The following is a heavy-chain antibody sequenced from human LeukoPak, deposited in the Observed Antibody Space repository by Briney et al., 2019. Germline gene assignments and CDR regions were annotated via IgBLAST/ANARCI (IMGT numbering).Heavy chain of an antibody. CDR1: GYTFTGYY. CDR2: INPNSGGT. V-gene: IGHV1-2*02. D-gene: IGHD2-2*01. CDR3: ARIPIVVVPAAQGDNWFDP. Sequence: ASVKVSCKASGYTFTGYYMHRVRQAPGQGLEWMGWINPNSGGTNYAQKFQGRVTMTRDTSISTAYMELSRLRSDDTAVYYCARIPIVVVPAAQGDNWFDPWGQGTLVTVS. J-gene: IGHJ5*02.